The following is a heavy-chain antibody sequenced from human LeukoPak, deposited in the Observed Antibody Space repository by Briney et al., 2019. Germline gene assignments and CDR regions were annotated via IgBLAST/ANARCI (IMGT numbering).Heavy chain of an antibody. J-gene: IGHJ3*02. CDR3: ARHPPGEPSDYGDYIAYAFDI. Sequence: SETLSLTRTVSGGSISSYYWSWIRQPPGKGLEWIGYIYYSGSTNYNPSLKSRVTISVDTSKNQFSLKLNSVTAADTAMYYCARHPPGEPSDYGDYIAYAFDIWGQGTMVTVSS. CDR1: GGSISSYY. D-gene: IGHD4-17*01. V-gene: IGHV4-59*01. CDR2: IYYSGST.